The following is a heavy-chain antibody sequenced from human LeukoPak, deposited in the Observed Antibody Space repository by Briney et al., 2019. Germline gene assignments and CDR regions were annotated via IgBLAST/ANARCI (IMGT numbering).Heavy chain of an antibody. D-gene: IGHD3-10*01. CDR2: INHSGST. J-gene: IGHJ4*02. CDR3: ARRVTMVRGVIISHYFDY. Sequence: SETLSLTCAVYGGSFSGYYWSWIRQPPGKGLEWIGEINHSGSTNYNPSLKSRVTISVDTSKNQFSLKLSPVTAADTAVYYCARRVTMVRGVIISHYFDYWGQGTLVTVSS. CDR1: GGSFSGYY. V-gene: IGHV4-34*01.